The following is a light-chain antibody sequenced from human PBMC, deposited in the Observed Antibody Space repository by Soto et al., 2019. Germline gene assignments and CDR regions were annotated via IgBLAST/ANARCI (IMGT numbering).Light chain of an antibody. CDR2: DGS. CDR3: QVWDSTSDHYV. J-gene: IGLJ1*01. CDR1: NIGSKS. V-gene: IGLV3-21*02. Sequence: SYELTQTPSVSVAPGQTARIPCGGDNIGSKSVYWYQQKPGQAPVVVVYDGSDRPSGIPERFSGSNSGTTATLTISRVEAGDEADYFCQVWDSTSDHYVFGAGTKVTVL.